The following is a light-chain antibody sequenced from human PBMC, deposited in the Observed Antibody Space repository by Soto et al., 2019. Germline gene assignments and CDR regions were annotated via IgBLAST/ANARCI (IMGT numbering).Light chain of an antibody. CDR3: QQYNNWYT. V-gene: IGKV3-15*01. Sequence: EIVMTQSPATLSVSPGERATLSCRASQSVNSNLAWYQQKPGQAPRLLMYGASTRATGVPARFSGSGSGTEFTLTISSLQSEDFAVCYCQQYNNWYTFGQGTKLDIK. J-gene: IGKJ2*01. CDR1: QSVNSN. CDR2: GAS.